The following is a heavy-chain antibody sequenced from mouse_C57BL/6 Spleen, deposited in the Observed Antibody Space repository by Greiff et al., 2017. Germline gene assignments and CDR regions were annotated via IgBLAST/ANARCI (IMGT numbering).Heavy chain of an antibody. Sequence: EVQGVESGEGLVKPGGSLKLSCAASGFTFSSYAMSWVRQTPEKRLEWVAYISSGGDYIYYADTVKGRFTISRDNARNTLYLQMSSLKSEDTAMYYCTREDYYGSSYYFDYWGQGTTLPVSS. V-gene: IGHV5-9-1*02. D-gene: IGHD1-1*01. CDR1: GFTFSSYA. CDR2: ISSGGDYI. J-gene: IGHJ2*01. CDR3: TREDYYGSSYYFDY.